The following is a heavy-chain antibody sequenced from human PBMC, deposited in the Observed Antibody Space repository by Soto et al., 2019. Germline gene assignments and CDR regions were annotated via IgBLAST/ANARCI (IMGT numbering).Heavy chain of an antibody. V-gene: IGHV1-2*04. CDR1: GYTFTGYY. D-gene: IGHD3-10*01. Sequence: GASVKVSCKASGYTFTGYYMHWVRQAPGQGLEWMGWINPNSGGTNYAQKFQGWVTMTRDTSISTAYMELSRLRSDDTAVYYCARSYGSGSGWFDPWGPGTLVTLSS. CDR2: INPNSGGT. CDR3: ARSYGSGSGWFDP. J-gene: IGHJ5*02.